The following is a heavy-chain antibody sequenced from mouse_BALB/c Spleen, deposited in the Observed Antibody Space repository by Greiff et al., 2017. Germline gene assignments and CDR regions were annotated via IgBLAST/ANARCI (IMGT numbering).Heavy chain of an antibody. V-gene: IGHV4-1*02. CDR3: ARQALYSWTSAWFAY. J-gene: IGHJ3*01. CDR2: INPDSSTI. CDR1: GFDFSRYW. Sequence: DVKLVESGGGLVQPGGSLKLSCAASGFDFSRYWMSWVRQAPGKGLEWIGEINPDSSTINYTPSLKDKFIISRDNAKNTLYLQMGKVRSEDTALYYCARQALYSWTSAWFAYWGQGTLVTVSA. D-gene: IGHD2-1*01.